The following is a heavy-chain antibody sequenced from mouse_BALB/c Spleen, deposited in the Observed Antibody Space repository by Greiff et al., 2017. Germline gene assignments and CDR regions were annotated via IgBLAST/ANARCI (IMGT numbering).Heavy chain of an antibody. D-gene: IGHD4-1*01. V-gene: IGHV3-2*02. CDR1: GYSITSDYA. CDR3: ATNWGVSYYFDY. J-gene: IGHJ2*01. Sequence: VQLQQSGPGLVKPSQSLSLTCTVTGYSITSDYAWNWIRQFPGNKLEWMGYISYSGSTSYNPSLKSRISITRDTSKNQFFLQLNSVTTEDTATYYCATNWGVSYYFDYWGQGTTLTVSS. CDR2: ISYSGST.